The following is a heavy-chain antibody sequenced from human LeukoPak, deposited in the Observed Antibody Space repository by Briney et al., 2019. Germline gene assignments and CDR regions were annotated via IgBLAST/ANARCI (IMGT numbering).Heavy chain of an antibody. V-gene: IGHV3-21*01. CDR2: ISTSSSYI. CDR3: ARGIAAARVFDY. Sequence: GGSLRLSCAASGFTFSRYSMNWVRQAPGKGLEWVSSISTSSSYIYYADSLKGRFTISRDNAKNSLYLQMNSLRADDTAVYYCARGIAAARVFDYWGQGTLVTVSS. J-gene: IGHJ4*02. D-gene: IGHD6-13*01. CDR1: GFTFSRYS.